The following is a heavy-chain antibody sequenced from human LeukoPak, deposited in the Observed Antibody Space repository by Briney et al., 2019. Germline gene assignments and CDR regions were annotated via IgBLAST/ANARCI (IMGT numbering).Heavy chain of an antibody. CDR1: GFTFSSYG. D-gene: IGHD5-24*01. J-gene: IGHJ4*02. CDR2: IWYDGSNK. CDR3: ARDSGYGYNTFPTADY. V-gene: IGHV3-33*01. Sequence: PGRSLRLSCLSSGFTFSSYGMHWVRQAPGKGLEWVAFIWYDGSNKYYADSVKGRFTISRDNSENTLYLQMSGLRAEDTALYYCARDSGYGYNTFPTADYWGQGILVTVSS.